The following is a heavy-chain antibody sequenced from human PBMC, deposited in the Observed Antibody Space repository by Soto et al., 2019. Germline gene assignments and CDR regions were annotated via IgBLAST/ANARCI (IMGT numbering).Heavy chain of an antibody. J-gene: IGHJ5*01. CDR2: INGDGTSI. D-gene: IGHD4-17*01. Sequence: EVLLVESGGGLVQPGGSLRLSCAASGFTFSRYWIHWVRQAPGKGLVWLSRINGDGTSIYYADSVKGRFTVSRDNAKNTLYLQMNSPRGEDTAVYYCARDHGGWFDSCGQGNLVTVSS. CDR1: GFTFSRYW. V-gene: IGHV3-74*01. CDR3: ARDHGGWFDS.